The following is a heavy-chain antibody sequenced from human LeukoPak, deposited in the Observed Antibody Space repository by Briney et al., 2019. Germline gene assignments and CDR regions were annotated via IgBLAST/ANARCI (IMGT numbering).Heavy chain of an antibody. CDR3: AKVPIVVVIRRVCY. V-gene: IGHV3-23*01. Sequence: PGGSLRLSCAASGFTFSSYAMSWVRQAPGKGLEWVSAISGSGGSTYYAVSVKGRFTISRDNSKDTLYLQMNSLRAEDTAVYYCAKVPIVVVIRRVCYWGQGTLVTVSS. D-gene: IGHD3-22*01. CDR1: GFTFSSYA. J-gene: IGHJ4*02. CDR2: ISGSGGST.